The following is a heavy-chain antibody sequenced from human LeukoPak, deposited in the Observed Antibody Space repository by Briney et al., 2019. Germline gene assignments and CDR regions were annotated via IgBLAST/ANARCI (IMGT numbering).Heavy chain of an antibody. CDR1: GFTFDDYG. CDR3: ASGGMDPIYFDY. J-gene: IGHJ4*02. CDR2: IIWNGGST. Sequence: PGGSLRLSCAASGFTFDDYGMSWVRQAPGKGLEWVSGIIWNGGSTGYADSVKGRFTISRDNAKNSLYLQMNSLRAEDTALYYCASGGMDPIYFDYWGQGTLVTVSS. D-gene: IGHD3-16*01. V-gene: IGHV3-20*04.